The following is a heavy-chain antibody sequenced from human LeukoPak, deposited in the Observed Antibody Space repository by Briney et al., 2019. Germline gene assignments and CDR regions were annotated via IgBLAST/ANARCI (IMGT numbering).Heavy chain of an antibody. CDR2: IIPIFGTA. D-gene: IGHD5-12*01. CDR1: GGTFSSYA. Sequence: SVKVSCKASGGTFSSYAISWVRQAPGQGLEWMGGIIPIFGTANYAQKFQGRVTITADKSTSTAYMELSSLRSEDTAVYYCARVTSGMWVATTSYYFDYWGQGTLVTVSS. V-gene: IGHV1-69*06. CDR3: ARVTSGMWVATTSYYFDY. J-gene: IGHJ4*02.